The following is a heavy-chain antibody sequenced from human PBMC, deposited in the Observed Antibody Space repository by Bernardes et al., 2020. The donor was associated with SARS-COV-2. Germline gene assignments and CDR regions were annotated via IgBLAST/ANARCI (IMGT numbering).Heavy chain of an antibody. D-gene: IGHD5-12*01. Sequence: SETLSLTCTVSGGSIRSGAYYWRWIRQPAGKGLEWIGRIHTSGSTNYNPSLMSRVTISIDTSKNQFSLKLTSVTAADTAVYYCASGGYRDYFDYWGQGTLVNVST. CDR1: GGSIRSGAYY. V-gene: IGHV4-61*02. CDR3: ASGGYRDYFDY. CDR2: IHTSGST. J-gene: IGHJ4*02.